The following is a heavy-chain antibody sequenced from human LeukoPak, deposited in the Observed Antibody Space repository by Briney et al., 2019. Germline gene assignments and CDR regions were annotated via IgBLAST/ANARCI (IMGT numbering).Heavy chain of an antibody. Sequence: TSETLSLTCTVSGGSISSYYWSWIRQPPGKGLEWIGYIYYSGSTNYNPSLKSRVTISVDTSKNQFSLKLSSVTAADTAVYYCARETAAGDYWGQGTLVTVSS. CDR3: ARETAAGDY. V-gene: IGHV4-59*12. CDR2: IYYSGST. CDR1: GGSISSYY. J-gene: IGHJ4*02. D-gene: IGHD6-13*01.